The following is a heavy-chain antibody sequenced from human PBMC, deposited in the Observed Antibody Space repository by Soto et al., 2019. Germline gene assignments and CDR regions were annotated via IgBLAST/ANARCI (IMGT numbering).Heavy chain of an antibody. V-gene: IGHV5-51*01. D-gene: IGHD6-19*01. Sequence: PGESLKISCKASGYSFVNHWIAWVRQRPGEGLGWMAIINPADSDIRYSPSFQGQVTVSVDKSINTAYLQWSSLKASDTATYYCTRPQSSGWYDSWGQRTLVTVSS. J-gene: IGHJ5*01. CDR3: TRPQSSGWYDS. CDR1: GYSFVNHW. CDR2: INPADSDI.